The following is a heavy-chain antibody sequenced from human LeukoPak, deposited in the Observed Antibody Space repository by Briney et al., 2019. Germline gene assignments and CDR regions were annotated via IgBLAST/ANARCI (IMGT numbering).Heavy chain of an antibody. CDR2: IWYDGSNN. CDR3: ATFASGYSYGPDAFDI. CDR1: GFTFSSYG. D-gene: IGHD5-18*01. V-gene: IGHV3-33*01. J-gene: IGHJ3*02. Sequence: WKTLTLTCAASGFTFSSYGMHWVRQAPGKGLEWVAVIWYDGSNNYYSDSVKGRFTISSDNTNNTLYLQIRGLRAQDTAVYFCATFASGYSYGPDAFDIWGQETMVTVSS.